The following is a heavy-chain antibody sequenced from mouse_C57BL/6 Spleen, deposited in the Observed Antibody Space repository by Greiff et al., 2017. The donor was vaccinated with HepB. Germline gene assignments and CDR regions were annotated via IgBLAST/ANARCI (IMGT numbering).Heavy chain of an antibody. CDR1: GFTFSDYG. Sequence: EVKVEESGGGLVQPGGSLKLSCAASGFTFSDYGMAWVRQAPRKGPEWVAFISNLAYSIYYADTVTGRFTISRENAKNTLYLEMSSLRSEDTAMYYCARGLGLYWYFDVWGTGTTVTVSS. CDR2: ISNLAYSI. V-gene: IGHV5-15*04. J-gene: IGHJ1*03. CDR3: ARGLGLYWYFDV. D-gene: IGHD4-1*01.